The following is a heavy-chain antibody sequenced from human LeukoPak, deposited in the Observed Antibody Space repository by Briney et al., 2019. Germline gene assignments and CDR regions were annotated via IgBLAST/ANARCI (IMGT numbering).Heavy chain of an antibody. V-gene: IGHV4-30-4*08. J-gene: IGHJ5*02. Sequence: SGTLSLTCTVSGGSISSGDYYWSWIRQPPGKGLEWIGYIYYSGSTYYNPSLKSRVTISVDTSKNQFSLKLSSVTAADTAVYYCARGKEYDFWSGYYGWFDPWGQGTLVTVSS. CDR3: ARGKEYDFWSGYYGWFDP. CDR1: GGSISSGDYY. CDR2: IYYSGST. D-gene: IGHD3-3*01.